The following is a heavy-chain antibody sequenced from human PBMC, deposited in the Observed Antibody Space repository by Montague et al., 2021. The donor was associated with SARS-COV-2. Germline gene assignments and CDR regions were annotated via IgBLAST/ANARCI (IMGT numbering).Heavy chain of an antibody. CDR3: ARQLPSYCATNKCYSYYFDG. J-gene: IGHJ4*02. Sequence: SETLSLTCTVSGGSISSPDYYWGWIRQSPGQGLDWIGSISYTGRTYYYPSLRSRVSFSMDTPKNHFSLSLISVTVADTAVYSCARQLPSYCATNKCYSYYFDGWGQGTVVTVTS. V-gene: IGHV4-39*01. CDR2: ISYTGRT. CDR1: GGSISSPDYY. D-gene: IGHD2-8*01.